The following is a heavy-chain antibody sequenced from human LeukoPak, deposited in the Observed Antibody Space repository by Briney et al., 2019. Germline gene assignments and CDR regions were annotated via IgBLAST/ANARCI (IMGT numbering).Heavy chain of an antibody. CDR1: GYTFTSYY. D-gene: IGHD6-6*01. Sequence: ASVRVSCKAAGYTFTSYYMHWVRQAPGQGLEWMGIINPSGGSTSYAQKFQGRVTMTRDTSTSTVYMELSSLRSEDTAVYYCARVLPNHKTRLSSSSRWFDPWGQGTLVTVSS. CDR3: ARVLPNHKTRLSSSSRWFDP. J-gene: IGHJ5*02. V-gene: IGHV1-46*01. CDR2: INPSGGST.